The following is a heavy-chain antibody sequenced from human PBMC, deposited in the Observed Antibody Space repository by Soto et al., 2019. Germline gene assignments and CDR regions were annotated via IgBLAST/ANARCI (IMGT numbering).Heavy chain of an antibody. Sequence: QVQLVQSGAEVKKPGSSVKVSCKASGGSFSNYAVNWVRQAPGQGLEWMGGIIPIFGTTNNAQKFQGRVTITADESTSTAYMDLSSLRSADTAVYYCAIGTYSLDSIGYDGAFDIWGQGTVVTVSS. D-gene: IGHD3-22*01. CDR1: GGSFSNYA. V-gene: IGHV1-69*01. CDR3: AIGTYSLDSIGYDGAFDI. J-gene: IGHJ3*02. CDR2: IIPIFGTT.